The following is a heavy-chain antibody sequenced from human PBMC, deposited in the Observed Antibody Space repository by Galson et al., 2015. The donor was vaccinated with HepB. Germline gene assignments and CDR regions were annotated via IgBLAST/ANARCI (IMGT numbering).Heavy chain of an antibody. CDR2: ISYDGSNK. CDR1: GFTFSSYA. D-gene: IGHD6-19*01. J-gene: IGHJ4*02. V-gene: IGHV3-30*04. CDR3: ARVGIAVAGPTLHFDY. Sequence: SLRLSCAASGFTFSSYAMHWVRQAPGKGLEWVAVISYDGSNKYYADSVKGRFTISRDNSKNTLYLQVNSLRAEDTAVYYCARVGIAVAGPTLHFDYWGQGTLVTVSS.